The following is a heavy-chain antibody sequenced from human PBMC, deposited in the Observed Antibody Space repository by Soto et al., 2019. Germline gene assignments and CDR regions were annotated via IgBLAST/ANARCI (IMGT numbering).Heavy chain of an antibody. CDR2: INHSGST. V-gene: IGHV4-31*03. CDR1: GCYISSGCYY. Sequence: SETLSLTCTVSGCYISSGCYYWSWIRQHPGKGLEWIGYINHSGSTNYNPSLKSRVTISVDTSKNQFSLKLSSVTAADTAVYYCALAVAGTYYFDYWGQGTLVTVSS. CDR3: ALAVAGTYYFDY. D-gene: IGHD6-19*01. J-gene: IGHJ4*02.